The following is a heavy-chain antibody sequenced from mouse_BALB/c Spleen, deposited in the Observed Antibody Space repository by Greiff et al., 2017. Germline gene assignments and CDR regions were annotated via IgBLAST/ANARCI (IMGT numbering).Heavy chain of an antibody. J-gene: IGHJ3*01. V-gene: IGHV1-7*01. Sequence: QVQLKESGAELAKPGASVKMSCKASGYTFTSYWMHWVKQRPGQGLEWIGYINPSTGYTEYNQKFKDKATLTADKSSSTAYMQLSSLTSEDSAVYYCAREAGFAYWGQGTLVTVSA. CDR1: GYTFTSYW. CDR2: INPSTGYT. CDR3: AREAGFAY.